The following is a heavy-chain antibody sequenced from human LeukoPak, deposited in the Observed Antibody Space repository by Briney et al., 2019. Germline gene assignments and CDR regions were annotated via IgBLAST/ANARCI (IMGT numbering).Heavy chain of an antibody. CDR1: GFTFDSHA. J-gene: IGHJ4*02. CDR2: ISASGADT. Sequence: GGSLRLSCVASGFTFDSHAMSWARQAPGKGLECVSGISASGADTYHAHPEKGLFTIPRDTSKNSLYPQMNSPRADATAAYYCARRQVGYTFGYPDCWGQGTLVTVSS. CDR3: ARRQVGYTFGYPDC. D-gene: IGHD3-16*01. V-gene: IGHV3-23*01.